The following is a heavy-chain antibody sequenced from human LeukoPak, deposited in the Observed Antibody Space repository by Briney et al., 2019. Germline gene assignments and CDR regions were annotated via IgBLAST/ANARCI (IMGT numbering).Heavy chain of an antibody. V-gene: IGHV3-21*01. D-gene: IGHD3-22*01. Sequence: PGGSLRLSCAASGFTFSSYSMNWVRQAPGKGLEWVSSISSSSSYIYYADSVKSRFTISRDNAKNSLYLQMNSLRAEDTAVYYCARDNGYYDSSGYYADAFDIWGQGTMVTVSS. CDR2: ISSSSSYI. CDR1: GFTFSSYS. CDR3: ARDNGYYDSSGYYADAFDI. J-gene: IGHJ3*02.